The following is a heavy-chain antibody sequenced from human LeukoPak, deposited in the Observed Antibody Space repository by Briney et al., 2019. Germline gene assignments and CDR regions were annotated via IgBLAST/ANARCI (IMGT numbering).Heavy chain of an antibody. CDR2: IYYSGST. J-gene: IGHJ4*02. Sequence: PSETLSLTCTVSGGSISSSSYYWGWIRQPPGKGLEWIRSIYYSGSTYYNPSLKSRVTISVDTSKNQFSLKLSSVTAADTAVYYCARAIVVVPAATFDYWGQGTLVTVSS. V-gene: IGHV4-39*01. CDR1: GGSISSSSYY. CDR3: ARAIVVVPAATFDY. D-gene: IGHD2-2*01.